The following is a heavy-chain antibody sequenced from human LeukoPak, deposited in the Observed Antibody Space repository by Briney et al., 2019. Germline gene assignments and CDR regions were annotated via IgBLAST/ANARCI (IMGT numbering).Heavy chain of an antibody. J-gene: IGHJ3*02. D-gene: IGHD3-3*01. CDR2: INPNSGGT. CDR1: GYTFTGYY. Sequence: ASVKVSCKASGYTFTGYYMHWVRQAPGQGLEWMGWINPNSGGTNYAQKFQGRVTMTRDTSISTAYMELSRLRSDDTAVYYCARWTLVSITIFGGGDAFDIWGQGTMVTVSS. CDR3: ARWTLVSITIFGGGDAFDI. V-gene: IGHV1-2*02.